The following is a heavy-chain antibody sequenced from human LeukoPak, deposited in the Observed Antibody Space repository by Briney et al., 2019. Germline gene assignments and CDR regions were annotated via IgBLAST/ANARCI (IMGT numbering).Heavy chain of an antibody. CDR2: IYYSGST. CDR3: AREGTTRRGFDP. D-gene: IGHD2-15*01. V-gene: IGHV4-61*08. CDR1: GGSISSGDYY. Sequence: PSETLSLTCTVSGGSISSGDYYWSWIRQPPGKGLEWIGYIYYSGSTNYNPSLKSRVTISVDTSKNQFSLKLSSVTAADTAVYYCAREGTTRRGFDPWGQGTLVTVSS. J-gene: IGHJ5*02.